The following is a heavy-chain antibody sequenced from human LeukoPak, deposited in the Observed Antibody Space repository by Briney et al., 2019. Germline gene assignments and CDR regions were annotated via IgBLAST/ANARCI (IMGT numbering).Heavy chain of an antibody. Sequence: GASVKVSCMVSGYTLTELSMHWVRQAPGKGLEWMGGFDPEDGETIYAQKFQGRVTMTEDTSTDTAYMELSSLRSEDTAVYYCATDPLRRTVTTVDYWGQGTLVTVSS. V-gene: IGHV1-24*01. J-gene: IGHJ4*02. CDR1: GYTLTELS. CDR2: FDPEDGET. D-gene: IGHD4-17*01. CDR3: ATDPLRRTVTTVDY.